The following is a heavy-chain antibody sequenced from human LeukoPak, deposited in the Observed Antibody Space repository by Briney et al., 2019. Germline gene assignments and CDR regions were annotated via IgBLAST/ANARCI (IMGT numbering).Heavy chain of an antibody. Sequence: GGSLRLSCAASGFTVSSNYMSWVRQAPGKGLEWVSVIYSGGSTYYADSVKGRFTISRDNSKNTLYLQMNSLRAEDTAVYYCATEAIPGTFDYWGQGTLVTVSP. V-gene: IGHV3-66*01. CDR3: ATEAIPGTFDY. CDR2: IYSGGST. CDR1: GFTVSSNY. J-gene: IGHJ4*02. D-gene: IGHD2-2*02.